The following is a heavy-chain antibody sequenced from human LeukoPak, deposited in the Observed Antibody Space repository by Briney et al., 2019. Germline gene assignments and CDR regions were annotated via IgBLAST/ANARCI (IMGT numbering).Heavy chain of an antibody. CDR1: GFTFSSSA. CDR2: INQDGSET. D-gene: IGHD3-10*01. J-gene: IGHJ4*02. V-gene: IGHV3-7*01. Sequence: GGSLRLSCAVSGFTFSSSAMSWVRQAPGMGLAWVATINQDGSETYFVDSVKGRFTISRYNAKNSLYLQMHSLRADDTAIYYCVKPYYYSSGSLNWGQGTLVTVSS. CDR3: VKPYYYSSGSLN.